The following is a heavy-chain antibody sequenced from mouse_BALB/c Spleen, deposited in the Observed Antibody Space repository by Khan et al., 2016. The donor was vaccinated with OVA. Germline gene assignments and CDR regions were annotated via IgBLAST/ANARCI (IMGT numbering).Heavy chain of an antibody. CDR2: ISTYYGAA. CDR3: ARGSGNSRFAY. D-gene: IGHD1-3*01. J-gene: IGHJ3*01. CDR1: GYTFTDYA. Sequence: QVQLQQSGAELVRPGVSVKISCKGSGYTFTDYAMHWVKQSHAKSLEWIGVISTYYGAADYNQKFKGKATMTVDNSSSTAYMELARLTSEDSAICYGARGSGNSRFAYWGQGTLVTVSA. V-gene: IGHV1S137*01.